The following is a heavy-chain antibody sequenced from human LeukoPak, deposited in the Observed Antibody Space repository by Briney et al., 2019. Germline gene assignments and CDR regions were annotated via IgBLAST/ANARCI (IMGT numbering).Heavy chain of an antibody. Sequence: SETLSLTCTVSGVSSSSSYWSWIRQPPGKGLEWIGYIFYTGDSNHNPSLKSRVTISVDTSKNQFSLKLSSVTAADTAVYYCARRFSGWYPSWFDPWGQGTLVTVSS. V-gene: IGHV4-59*08. CDR1: GVSSSSSY. J-gene: IGHJ5*02. CDR3: ARRFSGWYPSWFDP. CDR2: IFYTGDS. D-gene: IGHD6-19*01.